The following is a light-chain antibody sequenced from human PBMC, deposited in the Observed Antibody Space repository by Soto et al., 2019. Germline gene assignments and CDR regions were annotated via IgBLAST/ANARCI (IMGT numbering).Light chain of an antibody. Sequence: QSALTQPASVSGSPGQSITISCTGASSDIGGYNSVSWYQQHPGKAPKLVIYAVSNRPSGVSSRFSGSKSGNTASLTMSGLQAEDEADYYCSSYTDDRSYVFGSGTKVTVL. CDR1: SSDIGGYNS. CDR3: SSYTDDRSYV. J-gene: IGLJ1*01. CDR2: AVS. V-gene: IGLV2-14*01.